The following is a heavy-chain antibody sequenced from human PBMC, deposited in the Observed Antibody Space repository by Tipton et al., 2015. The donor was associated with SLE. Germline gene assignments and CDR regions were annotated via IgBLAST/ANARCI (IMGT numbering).Heavy chain of an antibody. D-gene: IGHD6-19*01. CDR2: IYYSGST. CDR1: GGSISSSSYY. CDR3: ARDGKGQWPVDY. V-gene: IGHV4-61*05. J-gene: IGHJ4*02. Sequence: TLSLTCTVSGGSISSSSYYWGWIRQPPGKGLEWIGYIYYSGSTNYNPSLKSRVTISVDTSKNQFSLKLSSVTAADTAVYYCARDGKGQWPVDYWGQGTLVTVSS.